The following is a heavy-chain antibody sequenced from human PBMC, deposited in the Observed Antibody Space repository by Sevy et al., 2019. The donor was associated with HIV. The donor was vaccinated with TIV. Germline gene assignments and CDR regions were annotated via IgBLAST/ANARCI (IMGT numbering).Heavy chain of an antibody. D-gene: IGHD3-22*01. CDR3: ARQWYDSTGAFDI. CDR1: VGSISSSSYY. CDR2: IYYSGST. J-gene: IGHJ3*02. Sequence: SETLSLTCTVSVGSISSSSYYWGWIRQPPGKGLEWIGSIYYSGSTYYNPSLKSRVTISVDTSKNQFSLKLSSVTAADTAVYYCARQWYDSTGAFDIWGQGTMVTVSS. V-gene: IGHV4-39*01.